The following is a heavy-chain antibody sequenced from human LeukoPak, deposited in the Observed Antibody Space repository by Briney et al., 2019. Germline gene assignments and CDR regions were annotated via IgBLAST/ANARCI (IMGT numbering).Heavy chain of an antibody. D-gene: IGHD6-13*01. V-gene: IGHV4-34*01. CDR3: ARDASLYHIAVAGRRGYFDY. CDR2: INHSVST. J-gene: IGHJ4*02. CDR1: GGSFSGYY. Sequence: SETLSLTCAVYGGSFSGYYWSWIRQPPGKGLEWIGEINHSVSTNYNPSLKSRVTISVDTSKNQFSLKLSSVTAADTAVYYCARDASLYHIAVAGRRGYFDYWGQGTLVTVSS.